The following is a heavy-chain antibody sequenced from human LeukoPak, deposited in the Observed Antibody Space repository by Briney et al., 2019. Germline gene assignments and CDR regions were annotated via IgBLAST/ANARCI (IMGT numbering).Heavy chain of an antibody. V-gene: IGHV4-61*09. Sequence: SETLSLTCTVSGGSISSDTYYWSCVRQPAGKGLECIGHIYTSGSTNYNSSLKSRVSISIDTSKHQFSLKLSSVTAADTAVYYCARAGGIAARPIDYWGQGTLVTVSS. J-gene: IGHJ4*02. CDR2: IYTSGST. CDR1: GGSISSDTYY. D-gene: IGHD6-6*01. CDR3: ARAGGIAARPIDY.